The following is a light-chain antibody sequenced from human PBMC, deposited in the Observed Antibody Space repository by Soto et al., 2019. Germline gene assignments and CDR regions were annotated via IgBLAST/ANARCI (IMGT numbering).Light chain of an antibody. CDR2: YDS. CDR3: QVWDSGSGHVV. V-gene: IGLV3-21*04. Sequence: SSELTQPPSVSVAPGKTARITCGGNNSGSQSVHWYQQKPGQAPVLVIYYDSDRPSGIPERFSGSNSGNTATLTISRVEAGDEADYYCQVWDSGSGHVVFGGGTKLTVL. CDR1: NSGSQS. J-gene: IGLJ2*01.